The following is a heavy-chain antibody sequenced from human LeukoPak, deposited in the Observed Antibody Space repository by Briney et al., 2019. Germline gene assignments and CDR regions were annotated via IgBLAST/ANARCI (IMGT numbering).Heavy chain of an antibody. CDR3: AIGHYADASSVGDCYYSY. D-gene: IGHD2-21*02. V-gene: IGHV3-23*01. CDR2: ISAGGDNT. J-gene: IGHJ4*02. Sequence: GGSLRLSCAASGFTFNYYAMNWVRPAPGKGLEWVSGISAGGDNTFYADSVKGRFTISRDNSKNTLYLQTDSLRAEDAAVYYCAIGHYADASSVGDCYYSYCGQGTLVTVSS. CDR1: GFTFNYYA.